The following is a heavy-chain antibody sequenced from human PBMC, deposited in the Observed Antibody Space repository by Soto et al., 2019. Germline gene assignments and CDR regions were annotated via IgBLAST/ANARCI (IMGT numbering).Heavy chain of an antibody. CDR1: GGSISSGGYY. CDR2: IYYSGST. D-gene: IGHD6-13*01. CDR3: ATVRAGYSSSSFDY. V-gene: IGHV4-31*03. J-gene: IGHJ4*02. Sequence: PSETLSLTCTVSGGSISSGGYYWSWIRQHPGKGLEWIGYIYYSGSTYYNPSLKSRVTISVDTSKNQFSLKLSSVTAADTAVYYCATVRAGYSSSSFDYWGQGTLVTVSS.